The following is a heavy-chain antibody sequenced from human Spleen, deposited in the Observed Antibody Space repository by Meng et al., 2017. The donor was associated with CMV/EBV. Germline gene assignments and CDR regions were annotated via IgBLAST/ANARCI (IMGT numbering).Heavy chain of an antibody. Sequence: GESLKIACAVSGFALRSYAMSGVRQAPGKGLEWVSTISGSGLSTYYAGSVKGRFTISRDTFKNTLSLQMDSLRAEDTAVYYCAKDLSLRPTKVIVPPPPWFDPWGQGTLVTVSS. CDR3: AKDLSLRPTKVIVPPPPWFDP. CDR2: ISGSGLST. J-gene: IGHJ5*02. V-gene: IGHV3-23*01. D-gene: IGHD2-21*01. CDR1: GFALRSYA.